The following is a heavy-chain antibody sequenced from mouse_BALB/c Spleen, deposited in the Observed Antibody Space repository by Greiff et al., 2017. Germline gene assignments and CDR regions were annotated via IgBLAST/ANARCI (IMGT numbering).Heavy chain of an antibody. Sequence: VQLQQSGPELVKPGASVRISCKASGYTFTSYYIHWVKQRPGQGLEWIGWIYPGNVNTKYNEKFKGKATLTADKSSSTAYMQLSSLTSEDSAVYFCARDWDDWYFDVWGAGTTVTVSS. CDR1: GYTFTSYY. J-gene: IGHJ1*01. V-gene: IGHV1S56*01. CDR2: IYPGNVNT. CDR3: ARDWDDWYFDV. D-gene: IGHD4-1*01.